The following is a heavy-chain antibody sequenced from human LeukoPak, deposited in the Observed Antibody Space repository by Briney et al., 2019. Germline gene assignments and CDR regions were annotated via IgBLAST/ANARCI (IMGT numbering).Heavy chain of an antibody. CDR1: GYTFTGYY. D-gene: IGHD3-22*01. J-gene: IGHJ4*02. Sequence: ASVKVSCKASGYTFTGYYMHWVRQAPGQGLEWMGWINPNSGGTNYAQKFQGRVTMTRDTSISTAYMELSRLRSDDTAVYYCARAEVPHYYDSSGYYDYWGQGTLVTVSS. CDR3: ARAEVPHYYDSSGYYDY. V-gene: IGHV1-2*02. CDR2: INPNSGGT.